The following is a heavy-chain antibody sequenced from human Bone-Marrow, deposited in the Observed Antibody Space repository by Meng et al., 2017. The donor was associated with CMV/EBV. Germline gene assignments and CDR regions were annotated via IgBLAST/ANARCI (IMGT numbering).Heavy chain of an antibody. D-gene: IGHD3-22*01. CDR3: ANYYDSSGYGIDI. J-gene: IGHJ3*02. CDR2: IYYSGST. Sequence: GSLRLSCTVSGGSISSYYWSWIRQPPGKGLEWIGYIYYSGSTNYNPSLKSRGTISVDTSKNQFSLKLSSVTAADTAVYYGANYYDSSGYGIDIWGQGTMVTVSS. CDR1: GGSISSYY. V-gene: IGHV4-59*01.